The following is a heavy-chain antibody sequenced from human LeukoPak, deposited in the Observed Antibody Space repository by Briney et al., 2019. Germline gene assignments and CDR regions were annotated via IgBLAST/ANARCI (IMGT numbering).Heavy chain of an antibody. CDR1: GFTFSGHF. CDR3: LKDLTGTWSFDH. CDR2: ISVNGDKT. J-gene: IGHJ4*02. V-gene: IGHV3-64D*06. Sequence: GGSLRLSCSASGFTFSGHFMHWVRQAPGKGLEYVSSISVNGDKTLYAESVRGRFTISRDNSKNTLYLQLSSLRLEDTAIYYCLKDLTGTWSFDHWGQGTLLTVSS. D-gene: IGHD7-27*01.